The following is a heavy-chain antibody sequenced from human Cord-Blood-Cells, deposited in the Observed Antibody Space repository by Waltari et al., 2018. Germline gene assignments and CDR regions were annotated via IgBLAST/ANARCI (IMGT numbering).Heavy chain of an antibody. J-gene: IGHJ4*02. V-gene: IGHV3-7*01. CDR1: GFTFSSYW. D-gene: IGHD5-12*01. CDR3: ARGGGYDIYFDY. CDR2: IQQDGSEK. Sequence: EVQLVESGGGLVQPGGSLRLSCAASGFTFSSYWMSWVRQAPGKGLEWVANIQQDGSEKYDVDSVKGRFTISRDNAKNSLYLQMNSLRAEDTAVYYCARGGGYDIYFDYWGQGTLVTVSS.